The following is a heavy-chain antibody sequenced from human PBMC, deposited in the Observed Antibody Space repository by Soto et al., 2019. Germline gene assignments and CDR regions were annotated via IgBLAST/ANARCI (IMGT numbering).Heavy chain of an antibody. Sequence: QVQLVQSGAEEKKPGASVKVSCKASGYTFTSYAMHWVRQAPGQRLEWMGWINAGNGNTKYSQKFQGRVTITRDTSASTAYMELSSLRSEDTAVYYCARGTYYYDSSGYYWDYYYGMDVWGQGTRSPSP. CDR1: GYTFTSYA. CDR3: ARGTYYYDSSGYYWDYYYGMDV. V-gene: IGHV1-3*05. CDR2: INAGNGNT. J-gene: IGHJ6*02. D-gene: IGHD3-22*01.